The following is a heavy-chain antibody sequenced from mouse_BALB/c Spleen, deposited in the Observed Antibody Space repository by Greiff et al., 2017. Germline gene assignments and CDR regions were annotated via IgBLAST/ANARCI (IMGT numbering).Heavy chain of an antibody. Sequence: EVKLVESGGDLVKPGGSLKLSCAASGFTFSSYGMSWVRQTPDKRLEWVATISSGGSYTYYPDSVKGRFTISRDNAKNTLYLQMSSLKSEDTAMYYCARQKDPGYFDYWGQGTTLTVSS. V-gene: IGHV5-6*01. CDR1: GFTFSSYG. CDR3: ARQKDPGYFDY. J-gene: IGHJ2*01. CDR2: ISSGGSYT.